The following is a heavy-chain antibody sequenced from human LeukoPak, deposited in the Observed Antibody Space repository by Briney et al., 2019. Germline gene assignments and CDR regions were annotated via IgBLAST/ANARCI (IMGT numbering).Heavy chain of an antibody. CDR3: ARDSSSTSCYGY. CDR2: ISSSSSYI. J-gene: IGHJ4*02. D-gene: IGHD2-2*01. V-gene: IGHV3-21*01. Sequence: GGSLRLSCAASGFTFSSYSINWVRQAPGKGLEWVSSISSSSSYIYYADSVKGRFTISRDNAKNSLYLQMNSLRAEDTAVYYCARDSSSTSCYGYWGQGTLVTVSS. CDR1: GFTFSSYS.